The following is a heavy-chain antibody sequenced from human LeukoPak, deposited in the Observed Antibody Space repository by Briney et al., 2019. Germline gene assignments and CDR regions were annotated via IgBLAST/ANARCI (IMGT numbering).Heavy chain of an antibody. CDR1: GGSFSGYY. CDR3: AREPPPRITIFGVVNH. CDR2: INHSGST. D-gene: IGHD3-3*01. Sequence: SETPSLTCAVYGGSFSGYYWSWIRQPPGKGLEWIGEINHSGSTNYNPSLKSRVTISVDTSKNQFSLKLSSVTAADTAVYYCAREPPPRITIFGVVNHWGQGTLVTVSS. J-gene: IGHJ5*02. V-gene: IGHV4-34*01.